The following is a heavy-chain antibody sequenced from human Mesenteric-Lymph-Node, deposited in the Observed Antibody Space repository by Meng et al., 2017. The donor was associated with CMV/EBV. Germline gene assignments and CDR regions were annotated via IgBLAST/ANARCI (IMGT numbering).Heavy chain of an antibody. J-gene: IGHJ4*02. Sequence: GESLKISCAASGFTFSNYAMSWVRQAPGKGLEWVSAITAGGGTTYYADSVKGRFTISRDNSHNTLFLQMSSLRAEDTAVYYCAKDRYGGHSKVFDSWGQGALVTVSS. D-gene: IGHD2-21*02. CDR3: AKDRYGGHSKVFDS. V-gene: IGHV3-23*01. CDR2: ITAGGGTT. CDR1: GFTFSNYA.